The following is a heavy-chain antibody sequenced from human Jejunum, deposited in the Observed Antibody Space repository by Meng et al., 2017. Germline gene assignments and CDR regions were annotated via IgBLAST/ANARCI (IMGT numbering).Heavy chain of an antibody. D-gene: IGHD3-10*01. Sequence: ASVKVSCKASGYTFTSYDINWVRQATGQGLEWMGWMNPNSGNTGYAQKFRGRVTMTRDTSISTAYMELSRLRSEDTAVYYCARLGGSGSYAFYHFGMDVWGQGTTVTGAS. J-gene: IGHJ6*02. V-gene: IGHV1-8*01. CDR3: ARLGGSGSYAFYHFGMDV. CDR1: GYTFTSYD. CDR2: MNPNSGNT.